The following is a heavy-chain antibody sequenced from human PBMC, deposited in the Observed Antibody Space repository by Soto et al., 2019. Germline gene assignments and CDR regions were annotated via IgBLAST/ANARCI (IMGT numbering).Heavy chain of an antibody. CDR3: ARGQLKAATTYFDS. Sequence: QVHLVESGGGVVQPGGSLRLSCAASGFTFSSYAIHWVRQAPGKGLEWVAIIWFDGSNKYYADSVKGRFTISRDNSKNTLFLQMDSLRAEDTAVYYCARGQLKAATTYFDSWSKGTLVIVSS. J-gene: IGHJ4*02. CDR1: GFTFSSYA. D-gene: IGHD2-15*01. CDR2: IWFDGSNK. V-gene: IGHV3-33*01.